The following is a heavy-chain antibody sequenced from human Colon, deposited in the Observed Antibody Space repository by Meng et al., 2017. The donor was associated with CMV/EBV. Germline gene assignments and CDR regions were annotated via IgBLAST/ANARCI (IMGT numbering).Heavy chain of an antibody. CDR1: GYTFTDYY. J-gene: IGHJ5*02. D-gene: IGHD6-6*01. V-gene: IGHV1-2*02. Sequence: QVQLVQSGDEVKIPGASVKVSRKGSGYTFTDYYIHWVRQAPGQGLEWMGLINSNTGATKYAQKFQNRITMTRDTSINTVYMQLSGLRSDDTAVYYCERVGGWIGSSSIFGWFDPWGQGTLVTVSS. CDR2: INSNTGAT. CDR3: ERVGGWIGSSSIFGWFDP.